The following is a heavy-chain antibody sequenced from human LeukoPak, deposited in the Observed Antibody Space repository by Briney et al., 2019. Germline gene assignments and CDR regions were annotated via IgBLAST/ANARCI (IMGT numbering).Heavy chain of an antibody. J-gene: IGHJ6*03. CDR1: GGSISSGSYY. V-gene: IGHV4-61*02. CDR2: IYTSGST. Sequence: SETLSLTCTVSGGSISSGSYYWSWIRQPAGKGLEWIGRIYTSGSTNYNPSLKSRVTISVDTSKNQFSLKLSSVTAADTAVYYCARVVSGSYYGRYPPSYYYYMDVWGKGTTVTISS. CDR3: ARVVSGSYYGRYPPSYYYYMDV. D-gene: IGHD1-26*01.